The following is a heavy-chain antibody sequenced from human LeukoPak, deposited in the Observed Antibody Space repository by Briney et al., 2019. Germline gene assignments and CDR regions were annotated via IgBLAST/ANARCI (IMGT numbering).Heavy chain of an antibody. Sequence: KCGESLKISCKGSGYSFTSYWIGWVRQMPGKGLEWMGIIYPGDSDTRYSPSFQGQVTISADKSISTAYLQWSSLKASDTAMYYCARLQWEWELLGTLAAFDIWGQGTMVTVSS. CDR2: IYPGDSDT. D-gene: IGHD1-26*01. J-gene: IGHJ3*02. CDR1: GYSFTSYW. CDR3: ARLQWEWELLGTLAAFDI. V-gene: IGHV5-51*01.